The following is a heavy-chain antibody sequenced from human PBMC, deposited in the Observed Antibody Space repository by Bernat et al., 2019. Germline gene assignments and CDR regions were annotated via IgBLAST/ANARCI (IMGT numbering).Heavy chain of an antibody. V-gene: IGHV3-30*04. J-gene: IGHJ4*02. CDR3: AKERDSSNWYGGGFDY. D-gene: IGHD6-13*01. CDR2: ISNDGRNK. Sequence: QVQLVESGGGVVQPGRSLRLSCAASGFTFSSYAMHWVRQAPGKGLEWVAVISNDGRNKYYADSVKDRLTISRDNSQNTLYLQMNSLRVEDTAVYYCAKERDSSNWYGGGFDYWGQGTLVTVSS. CDR1: GFTFSSYA.